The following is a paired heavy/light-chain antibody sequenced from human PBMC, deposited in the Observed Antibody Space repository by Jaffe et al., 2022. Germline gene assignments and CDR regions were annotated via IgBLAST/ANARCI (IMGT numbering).Light chain of an antibody. CDR3: HSFDYRPRPLEV. Sequence: SVLTQPPSVSGAPGQRVTISCTGSSSNIGAGYDVHWYRHLPGTAPKLLIYVNNNRPSGVPDRFSASKSGASAFLTITGLQADDEADYYCHSFDYRPRPLEVFGGGTKLTVL. CDR2: VNN. CDR1: SSNIGAGYD. V-gene: IGLV1-40*01. J-gene: IGLJ2*01.
Heavy chain of an antibody. CDR3: ASGKAYRLEGNPPFDS. CDR1: GYTFTTST. J-gene: IGHJ5*01. D-gene: IGHD2-21*01. V-gene: IGHV1-3*01. CDR2: INGGDGNT. Sequence: QVQLVQSGPEVKQPGASVKVSCKASGYTFTTSTIHWVRRAPGQSLEWMGWINGGDGNTKYSQKFQGRVTITRDTSARTAYMELSGLRFDDTAVFYCASGKAYRLEGNPPFDSWGQGTLVTVSS.